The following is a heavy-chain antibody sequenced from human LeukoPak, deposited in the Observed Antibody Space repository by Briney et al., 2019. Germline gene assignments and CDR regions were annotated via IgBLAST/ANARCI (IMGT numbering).Heavy chain of an antibody. CDR1: GYTFTGYY. CDR2: INPNSGGT. J-gene: IGHJ4*02. V-gene: IGHV1-2*02. CDR3: ARDRYYDFWSGYPLDY. Sequence: ASVKVSCKASGYTFTGYYMHWVRQAPGQGLEWMGWINPNSGGTNYAQKFQGRVTMTRDTSISTAYMELSRLRSDDTAVYYCARDRYYDFWSGYPLDYWGQGTLVTVPS. D-gene: IGHD3-3*01.